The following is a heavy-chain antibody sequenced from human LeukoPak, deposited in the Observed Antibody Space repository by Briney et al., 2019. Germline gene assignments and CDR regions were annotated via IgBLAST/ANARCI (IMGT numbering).Heavy chain of an antibody. CDR3: ARDSPSNYGFDY. V-gene: IGHV3-21*01. CDR1: GFTFSSYS. CDR2: ISSSSSYI. J-gene: IGHJ4*02. Sequence: PGGSLRLSCAASGFTFSSYSMNWVRQAPGKGLEWVSSISSSSSYIYYADSVKGRFTISRDNAKNSLYLQMNSLRAEDTAVYYCARDSPSNYGFDYWGQGTLVTVSS. D-gene: IGHD4-11*01.